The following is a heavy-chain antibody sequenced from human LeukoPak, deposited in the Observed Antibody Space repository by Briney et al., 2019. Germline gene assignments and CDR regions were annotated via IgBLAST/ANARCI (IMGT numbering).Heavy chain of an antibody. CDR2: ISWDGGST. CDR3: ATTGTTSGY. Sequence: GGSLRLSCAASGFTFDDYTMHWVRQAPGKGLEWVSLISWDGGSTYYADSVKGRFTISRDYSKNSLYLQMNSLRTEDTALYYCATTGTTSGYWGQGTLVTVSS. V-gene: IGHV3-43*01. CDR1: GFTFDDYT. J-gene: IGHJ4*02. D-gene: IGHD1-1*01.